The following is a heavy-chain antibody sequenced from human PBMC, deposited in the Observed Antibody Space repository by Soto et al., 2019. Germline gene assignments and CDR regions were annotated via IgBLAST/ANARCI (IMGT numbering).Heavy chain of an antibody. D-gene: IGHD2-15*01. CDR2: ISGSGDNT. CDR3: ARELGYCSGGSCYMDGAFDF. V-gene: IGHV3-23*01. CDR1: GSTFSGYA. Sequence: PVGSLRLSCATSGSTFSGYAVSWVPQAPGGGLEWDSVISGSGDNTYYADSVKGRFTISSDNSKNTLFLQMNSLRSDDTAVYYCARELGYCSGGSCYMDGAFDFW. J-gene: IGHJ3*01.